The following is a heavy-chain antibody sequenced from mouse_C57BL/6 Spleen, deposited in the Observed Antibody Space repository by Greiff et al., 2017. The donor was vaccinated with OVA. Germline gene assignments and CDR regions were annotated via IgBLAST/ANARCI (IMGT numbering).Heavy chain of an antibody. V-gene: IGHV1-82*01. Sequence: QVQLQQSGPELVKPGASVKISCKASGYAFSSSWMNWVKQRPGKGLEWIGRIYPGDGDTNYNGKFKGKATLTADKSSSTAYMQLSRLTSEDSAVYFCAREEDFDYWGQGTTLTVSS. CDR3: AREEDFDY. CDR1: GYAFSSSW. J-gene: IGHJ2*01. CDR2: IYPGDGDT.